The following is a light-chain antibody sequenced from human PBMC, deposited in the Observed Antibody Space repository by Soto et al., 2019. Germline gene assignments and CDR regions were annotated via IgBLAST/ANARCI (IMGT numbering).Light chain of an antibody. V-gene: IGLV2-14*01. CDR2: DVT. Sequence: QSALTQPASVSGSPGQSITISCTGTSRDVGGYNYVSWYQQHPVKAPKLMIYDVTNRPSGVSDRFSGSKSGNTASLTISGLQAEDEADYYCSSYTSSSTPYVFGTGTKVTVL. J-gene: IGLJ1*01. CDR1: SRDVGGYNY. CDR3: SSYTSSSTPYV.